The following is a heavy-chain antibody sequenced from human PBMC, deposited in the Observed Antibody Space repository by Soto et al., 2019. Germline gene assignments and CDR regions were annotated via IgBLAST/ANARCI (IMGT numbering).Heavy chain of an antibody. D-gene: IGHD6-13*01. CDR3: ARVGAAGPLDSYSYYGMDV. CDR2: ISSSSSYI. J-gene: IGHJ6*02. V-gene: IGHV3-21*01. CDR1: GVTFSSYS. Sequence: GGSLRLSCVASGVTFSSYSMNWVRQAPGQGLEWVSSISSSSSYIYYADSVKGRFTISRDNAKNSLYLQMNSLRAEDTAVYYCARVGAAGPLDSYSYYGMDVWGQGTTVTVSS.